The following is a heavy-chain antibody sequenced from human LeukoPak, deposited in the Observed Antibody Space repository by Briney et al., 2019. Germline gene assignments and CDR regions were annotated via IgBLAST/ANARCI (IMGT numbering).Heavy chain of an antibody. CDR3: AKVRSGDIAAALNY. Sequence: GGSLRLSCAASGFTFSSYAMNWVRQAPGKGLEWVSGISGSGDNTYYADSVKGRFTISGDNSKNTLFLQMNSLRAEDTAVYYCAKVRSGDIAAALNYWGQGTLVPVSS. J-gene: IGHJ4*02. D-gene: IGHD6-13*01. CDR1: GFTFSSYA. CDR2: ISGSGDNT. V-gene: IGHV3-23*01.